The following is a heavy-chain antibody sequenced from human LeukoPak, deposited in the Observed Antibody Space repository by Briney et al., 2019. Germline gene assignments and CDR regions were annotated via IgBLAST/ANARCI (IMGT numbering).Heavy chain of an antibody. CDR1: GYTFTSNG. J-gene: IGHJ4*02. CDR2: ISGYNGNT. CDR3: ARDTLGEYDY. Sequence: ASVKVSCEASGYTFTSNGISWVRQAPGQGLEWMGWISGYNGNTKYVQNFQGRVTMTTDNSTNTLYMELKSLRSEDTAVYYCARDTLGEYDYWGQGSLVTVSS. D-gene: IGHD3-16*01. V-gene: IGHV1-18*01.